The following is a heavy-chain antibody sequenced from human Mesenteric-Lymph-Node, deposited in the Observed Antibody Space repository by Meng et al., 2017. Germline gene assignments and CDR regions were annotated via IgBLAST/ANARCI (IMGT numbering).Heavy chain of an antibody. CDR1: GFTFSSYA. D-gene: IGHD2-15*01. J-gene: IGHJ4*02. CDR2: ISGSGGST. V-gene: IGHV3-23*01. Sequence: GESLKISCAASGFTFSSYAMSWVRQAPGKGLEWVSAISGSGGSTYYADSVKGRFTISRDNSKNTLYLQMNSLRAEDTALYYCAKDEFGSNSQIDYWGQGTLVTVSS. CDR3: AKDEFGSNSQIDY.